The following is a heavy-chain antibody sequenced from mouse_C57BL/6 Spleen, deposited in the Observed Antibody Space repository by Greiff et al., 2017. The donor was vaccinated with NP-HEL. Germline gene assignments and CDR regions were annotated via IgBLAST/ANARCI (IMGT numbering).Heavy chain of an antibody. D-gene: IGHD1-1*01. V-gene: IGHV1-80*01. J-gene: IGHJ2*01. CDR1: GYAFSSYW. CDR3: ARKRDITTVVAHFDY. CDR2: IYPGDGDT. Sequence: QVQLQQSGAELVKPGALVKISCKASGYAFSSYWMNWVKQRPGKGLEWIGQIYPGDGDTNYNGKFKGKATLTADKSSSTAYMQLSSLTSEDSAVYFCARKRDITTVVAHFDYWGQGTTLTVSS.